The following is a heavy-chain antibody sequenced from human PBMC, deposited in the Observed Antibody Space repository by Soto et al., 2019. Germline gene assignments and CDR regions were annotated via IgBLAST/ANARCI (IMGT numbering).Heavy chain of an antibody. CDR3: ASRLWFGEGDY. Sequence: HPGGSLRLSCAASGFTFSSYEMNWVRQAPGKGLEWVSYISSSGSTIYYADSVKGRFTISRDNAKNSLYLQMNSLRAEDTAVYYCASRLWFGEGDYWGQGTLVTVSS. D-gene: IGHD3-10*01. J-gene: IGHJ4*02. V-gene: IGHV3-48*03. CDR1: GFTFSSYE. CDR2: ISSSGSTI.